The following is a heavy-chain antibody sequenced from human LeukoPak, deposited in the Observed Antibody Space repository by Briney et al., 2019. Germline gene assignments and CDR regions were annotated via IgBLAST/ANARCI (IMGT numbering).Heavy chain of an antibody. CDR1: GGSISNYY. CDR2: IYRSGST. CDR3: ARGDCSSTICYSPMDV. V-gene: IGHV4-59*08. J-gene: IGHJ6*03. D-gene: IGHD2-2*01. Sequence: PSETLSLTCTVSGGSISNYYWSWIRQPPGKGLEWIGSIYRSGSTNYNPSLKSRVTISVDTSKNQFSLKVSSVTAADTAVYYCARGDCSSTICYSPMDVWGKGTTVTVSS.